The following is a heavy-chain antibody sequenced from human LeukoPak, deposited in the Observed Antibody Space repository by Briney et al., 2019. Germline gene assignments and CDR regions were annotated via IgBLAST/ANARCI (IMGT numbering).Heavy chain of an antibody. D-gene: IGHD6-19*01. CDR3: AKGGWLGIFQYYYMDV. V-gene: IGHV3-23*01. CDR1: GFTFSSYA. CDR2: ISHFGGSS. J-gene: IGHJ6*03. Sequence: GGSLRLSCAASGFTFSSYAMSWVRQAPGKGLEWVGAISHFGGSSYYAASVKGRFTISRDNSKNLLYLQMNSLRDEDTAVYYCAKGGWLGIFQYYYMDVWGEGTTVTVSS.